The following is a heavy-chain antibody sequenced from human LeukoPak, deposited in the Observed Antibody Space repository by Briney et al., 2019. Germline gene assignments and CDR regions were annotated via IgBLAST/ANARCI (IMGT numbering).Heavy chain of an antibody. CDR2: ISDTGDT. D-gene: IGHD5-18*01. J-gene: IGHJ4*02. V-gene: IGHV3-23*01. Sequence: GGSLRLSCATSEFTFRSHAMNWVRQAPGKGLEWVSSISDTGDTYYADSVKGRFTISRDNSRNTLYLQMSSLRAEDTAIYYCAKTLFGFSYGKIDYWGQGTLVTVFS. CDR3: AKTLFGFSYGKIDY. CDR1: EFTFRSHA.